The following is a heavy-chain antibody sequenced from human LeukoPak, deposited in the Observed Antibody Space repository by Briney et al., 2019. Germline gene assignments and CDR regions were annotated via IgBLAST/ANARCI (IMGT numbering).Heavy chain of an antibody. Sequence: GGSLRLSCAASGFTVSSNYMSWVRQAPGKGLEWVSVIYSGGSTYYADSAKGRFTISRDSSKNTVYLQMNSLRAEDTAVYHCASGSTLVQGVIFYYWGQGTLVTVSS. J-gene: IGHJ4*02. CDR2: IYSGGST. CDR3: ASGSTLVQGVIFYY. CDR1: GFTVSSNY. D-gene: IGHD3-10*01. V-gene: IGHV3-53*01.